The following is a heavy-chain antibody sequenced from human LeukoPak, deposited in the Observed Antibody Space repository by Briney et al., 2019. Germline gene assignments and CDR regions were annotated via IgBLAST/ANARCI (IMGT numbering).Heavy chain of an antibody. D-gene: IGHD3-9*01. V-gene: IGHV3-23*01. CDR1: GFPFSSHG. Sequence: GGSLRLSCVASGFPFSSHGMSWVRQAPGKGLEWVSAISGDATSTYYADSVKGRFTISRDNSKNALYLQMNSLRAGDTAVYYCAKNRGVLRDFDCYDYWRQGTLVTVSS. CDR2: ISGDATST. J-gene: IGHJ4*02. CDR3: AKNRGVLRDFDCYDY.